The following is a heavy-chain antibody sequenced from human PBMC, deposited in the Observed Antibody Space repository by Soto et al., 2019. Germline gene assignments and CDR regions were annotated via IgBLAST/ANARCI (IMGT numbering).Heavy chain of an antibody. CDR3: ARDILSGGSYYSSYYYGMDV. D-gene: IGHD2-15*01. V-gene: IGHV3-11*06. Sequence: GGSLRLSCAASGFTFSDYYMSWIRQAPGKGLEWVSYISSSSSYTNYADSVKGRFTISRDNAKNSLYLQMNSLRAEDTAVYYCARDILSGGSYYSSYYYGMDVWGQGTTVTVSS. CDR1: GFTFSDYY. CDR2: ISSSSSYT. J-gene: IGHJ6*02.